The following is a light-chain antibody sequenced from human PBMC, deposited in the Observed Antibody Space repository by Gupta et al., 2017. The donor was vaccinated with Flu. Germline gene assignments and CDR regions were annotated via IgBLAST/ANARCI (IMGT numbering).Light chain of an antibody. J-gene: IGKJ5*01. CDR1: QDINYY. Sequence: PSSLSASAGDRVTITCHTSQDINYYLNWYQQKPGKAPNLLIYDASHLETGVPSRFSGSGSGTDFTLTISSLQPEDIATYYCQQDDSLPHTFGQGTLMEIK. V-gene: IGKV1-33*01. CDR3: QQDDSLPHT. CDR2: DAS.